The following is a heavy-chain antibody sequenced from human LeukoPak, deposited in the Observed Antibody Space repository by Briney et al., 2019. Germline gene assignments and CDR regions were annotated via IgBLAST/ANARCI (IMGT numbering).Heavy chain of an antibody. Sequence: ASVKVSCKASGYTFTAYYLHWVRLAPGQGLEWMGWINPNSGNTGYAQKFQGRVTITRNTSISTAYMELSSLRSEDTAVYYCARGSITIFGVEFDYWGQGTLVTVFS. J-gene: IGHJ4*02. V-gene: IGHV1-8*03. CDR2: INPNSGNT. D-gene: IGHD3-3*01. CDR3: ARGSITIFGVEFDY. CDR1: GYTFTAYY.